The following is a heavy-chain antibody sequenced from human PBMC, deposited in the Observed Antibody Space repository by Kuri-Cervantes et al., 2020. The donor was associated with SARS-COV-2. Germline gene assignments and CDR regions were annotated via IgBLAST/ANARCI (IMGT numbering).Heavy chain of an antibody. Sequence: GGSLRLSCSASGFSFSSYAMHWVRQPPGKGLEHVSAISSNGGSTYYADSVKGRFTISRDNSKNTLYLQMNSLRAEDTAVYYCAKSLIVLVTAYSYFDYWGQGTLVTVSS. CDR1: GFSFSSYA. CDR2: ISSNGGST. V-gene: IGHV3-64*04. CDR3: AKSLIVLVTAYSYFDY. D-gene: IGHD2-21*02. J-gene: IGHJ4*02.